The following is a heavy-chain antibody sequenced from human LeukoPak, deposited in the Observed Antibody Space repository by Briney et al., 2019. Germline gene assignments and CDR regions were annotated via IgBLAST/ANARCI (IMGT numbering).Heavy chain of an antibody. CDR3: ARFSSGQWLISSSIDY. Sequence: ASVKVSCKASGYTLTSYDINWVRQATGQGLEWMGWMNPNSGNTGYAQKFQGRVTMTRNTSISTAYMELSSLRSEDTAVYYCARFSSGQWLISSSIDYWGQGTLVTVSS. V-gene: IGHV1-8*01. CDR2: MNPNSGNT. J-gene: IGHJ4*02. CDR1: GYTLTSYD. D-gene: IGHD6-19*01.